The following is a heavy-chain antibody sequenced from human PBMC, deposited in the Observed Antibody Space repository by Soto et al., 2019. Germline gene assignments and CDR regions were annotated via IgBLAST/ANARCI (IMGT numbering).Heavy chain of an antibody. Sequence: LRLSCAGSGFTFSNYAMSWVRQAPGKGLEWVSAISSAVNTYYADSVKGRFTISRDNSKNTLSLQMNSLRAEDTAVYYCAKQVRDGTSSPYYFDYWGQGTLVTVSS. CDR2: ISSAVNT. V-gene: IGHV3-23*01. CDR1: GFTFSNYA. D-gene: IGHD6-6*01. J-gene: IGHJ4*02. CDR3: AKQVRDGTSSPYYFDY.